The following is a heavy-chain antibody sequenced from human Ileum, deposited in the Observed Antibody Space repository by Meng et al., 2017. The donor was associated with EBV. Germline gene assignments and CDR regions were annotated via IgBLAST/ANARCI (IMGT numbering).Heavy chain of an antibody. Sequence: QLELQESGPGLVKPSVTPSLTCAGSVGSMSSTNWWSWVRQPPGKGLEWIGEIYHSGSTNYNPSLKSRVSISVDKSKNQFSLKLSSVTAADTAVYYCARADKVRFDYWGQGTLVTVSS. J-gene: IGHJ4*02. CDR2: IYHSGST. CDR3: ARADKVRFDY. V-gene: IGHV4-4*02. CDR1: VGSMSSTNW.